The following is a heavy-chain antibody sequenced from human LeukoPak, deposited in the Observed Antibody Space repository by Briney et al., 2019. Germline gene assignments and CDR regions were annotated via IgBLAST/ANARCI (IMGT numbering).Heavy chain of an antibody. Sequence: GGSLRLSCTASGFTFGDYAMSWVRQAPGKGLEWVGFIRSKAYGGTTEYAASVKGRFTISRDDSKSIAYLQMNSLKTEDTAVYYCTGSFGELSFFAYWGRGTLVTVSS. J-gene: IGHJ4*02. CDR3: TGSFGELSFFAY. V-gene: IGHV3-49*04. D-gene: IGHD3-10*01. CDR1: GFTFGDYA. CDR2: IRSKAYGGTT.